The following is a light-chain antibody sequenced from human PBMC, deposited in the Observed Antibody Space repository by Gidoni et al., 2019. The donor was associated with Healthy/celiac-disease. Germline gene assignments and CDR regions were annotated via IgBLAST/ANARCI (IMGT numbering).Light chain of an antibody. J-gene: IGLJ1*01. V-gene: IGLV1-44*01. CDR2: SNH. CDR1: SANNGSNT. CDR3: AACDARLTGFYV. Sequence: QYALKEPPSAYGTPGQRVTSSGSGSSANNGSNTVHWYQQLPGPAPKLRISSNHQRPSGAPDRFSRSKSGTSASLAISRLQSEDEADYHCAACDARLTGFYVFGPGTKVTVL.